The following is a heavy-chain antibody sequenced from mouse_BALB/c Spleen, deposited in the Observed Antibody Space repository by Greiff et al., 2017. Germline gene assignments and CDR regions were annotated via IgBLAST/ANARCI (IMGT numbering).Heavy chain of an antibody. CDR1: GFSLTSYG. V-gene: IGHV2-9*02. CDR3: ARDGGLRQYYAMDY. J-gene: IGHJ4*01. D-gene: IGHD2-4*01. Sequence: VKLMESGPGLVAPSQSLSITCTVSGFSLTSYGVHWVRQPPGKGLEWLGVIWAGGSTNYNSALMSRLSISKDNSKSQVFLKMNSLQTDDTAMYYCARDGGLRQYYAMDYWGQGTSVTVSS. CDR2: IWAGGST.